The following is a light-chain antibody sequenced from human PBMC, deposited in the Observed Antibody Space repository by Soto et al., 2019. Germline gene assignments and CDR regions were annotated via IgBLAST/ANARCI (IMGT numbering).Light chain of an antibody. Sequence: QSALTQPPSVSGSPGQSITISCTGTSSNVGSYNLVSLYQQHQGKPPNLMIYEGRKRPTGVSNRFSGSKSGNTAPLTISGLQAGGEGDLYCCIYAGSSPLGFGGGTQLTVL. CDR2: EGR. CDR1: SSNVGSYNL. J-gene: IGLJ2*01. V-gene: IGLV2-23*01. CDR3: CIYAGSSPLG.